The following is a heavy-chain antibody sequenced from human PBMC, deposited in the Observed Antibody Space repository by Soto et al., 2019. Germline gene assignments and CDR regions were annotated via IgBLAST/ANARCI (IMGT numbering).Heavy chain of an antibody. Sequence: PGGSLRLSCAASGFTFSAHWMHWVRQVPGKGLVWVSHINSDGGSTDYADSVKGRFTISRDNAKNTLFLEMNSLRVEDTAIYYCARVNGYYMAFDIWGQGTMVTVSS. J-gene: IGHJ3*02. CDR1: GFTFSAHW. CDR2: INSDGGST. CDR3: ARVNGYYMAFDI. D-gene: IGHD1-26*01. V-gene: IGHV3-74*01.